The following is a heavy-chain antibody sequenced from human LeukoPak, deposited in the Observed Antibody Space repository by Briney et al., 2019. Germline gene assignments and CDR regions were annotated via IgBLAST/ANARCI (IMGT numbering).Heavy chain of an antibody. V-gene: IGHV4-4*09. CDR3: ARQGGNQGDYGDPYFDY. CDR2: IYTSGST. J-gene: IGHJ4*02. Sequence: SETLSLTCTVSGGSISSYYWSWIRQPPGKGLEWIGYIYTSGSTNYNPSLKSRVTISVDTSKNQFSLKLGSVTAADTAVYYCARQGGNQGDYGDPYFDYWGQGTLVTVSS. CDR1: GGSISSYY. D-gene: IGHD4-17*01.